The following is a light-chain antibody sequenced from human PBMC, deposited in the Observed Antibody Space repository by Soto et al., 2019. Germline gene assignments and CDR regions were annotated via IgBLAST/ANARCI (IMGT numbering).Light chain of an antibody. CDR3: QQYNNWPLT. Sequence: EIVMTQSPATLPVSPGEGATLSCRASQSVSSNFAWYQQKPGQAPRLLLYGASTRATDIPARFSGSGSGTEFTLTISSLQSEDFAVYYCQQYNNWPLTFGGGTKVEIK. CDR1: QSVSSN. V-gene: IGKV3-15*01. J-gene: IGKJ4*01. CDR2: GAS.